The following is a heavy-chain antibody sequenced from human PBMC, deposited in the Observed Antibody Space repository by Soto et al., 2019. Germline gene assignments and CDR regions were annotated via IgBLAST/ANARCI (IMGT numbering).Heavy chain of an antibody. CDR1: GFTFSSYA. D-gene: IGHD2-15*01. CDR3: VKDRFGGTSGYFAS. V-gene: IGHV3-64D*08. CDR2: ISSNGGSI. Sequence: GGSLRLSCSASGFTFSSYALHWVRQAPGKGLEYVSGISSNGGSIFYADSVKGRFTISRDNSKNIVYLQMTGLRVDDTAMYSCVKDRFGGTSGYFASWGQGSLVTVSS. J-gene: IGHJ4*02.